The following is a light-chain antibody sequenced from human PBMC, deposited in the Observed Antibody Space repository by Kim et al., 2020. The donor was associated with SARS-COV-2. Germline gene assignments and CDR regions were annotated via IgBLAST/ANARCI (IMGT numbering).Light chain of an antibody. CDR3: QQDYNLPPYT. CDR2: GAS. Sequence: PGERGTLSCRASQSVNSRYLTWYQQKPGQAPRLLIYGASTRATGIPARFSGSGSGTDFTLTISSLQPEDFAVYYCQQDYNLPPYTFGQGTKLEI. V-gene: IGKV3D-7*01. CDR1: QSVNSRY. J-gene: IGKJ2*01.